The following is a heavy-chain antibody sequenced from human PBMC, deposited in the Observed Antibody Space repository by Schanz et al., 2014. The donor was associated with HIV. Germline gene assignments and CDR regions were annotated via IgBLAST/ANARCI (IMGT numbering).Heavy chain of an antibody. CDR2: ISTTSTYI. J-gene: IGHJ6*02. CDR1: GFTFSRYK. V-gene: IGHV3-21*01. Sequence: VQLVESGGGVVQPGGSLRLSCAATGFTFSRYKMNWVRQAPGKGLEWVSSISTTSTYIYYGDSGKGRFTVSRDNANNSLLLQMDSLRAEDSAVYYCARGTAEYCINGVCSGLDVWGQGTTVTVSS. CDR3: ARGTAEYCINGVCSGLDV. D-gene: IGHD2-8*01.